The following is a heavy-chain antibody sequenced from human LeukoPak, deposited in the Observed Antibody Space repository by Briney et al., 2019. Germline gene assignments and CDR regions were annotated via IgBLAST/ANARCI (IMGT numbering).Heavy chain of an antibody. CDR2: IIPIFGTA. J-gene: IGHJ3*02. CDR1: GGTFSSYA. V-gene: IGHV1-69*05. CDR3: AGERITMIVVVPRFGAFDI. Sequence: SVKVSCKASGGTFSSYAISWVRQAPGQGLEWMGGIIPIFGTANYAQKFQGRVTITTDESTSTAYMELSSLRSEDTAVYYCAGERITMIVVVPRFGAFDIWGQRTMVTLSS. D-gene: IGHD3-22*01.